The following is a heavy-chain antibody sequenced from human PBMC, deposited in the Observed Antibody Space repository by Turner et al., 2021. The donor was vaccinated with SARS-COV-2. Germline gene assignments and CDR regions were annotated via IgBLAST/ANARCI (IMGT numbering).Heavy chain of an antibody. CDR2: SNPNSGGT. D-gene: IGHD5-18*01. CDR3: ARSRYTYGSYYYYGMDV. Sequence: QVQLVQSGAEVKKPGATVKVSCKAPGYTFTGYYMHLVRQAPGQGREWMGWSNPNSGGTNYAQKFQGKLTMTWDTSISTAYMELSRLRSDDTAVYYCARSRYTYGSYYYYGMDVWGQGTTVTVSS. CDR1: GYTFTGYY. J-gene: IGHJ6*02. V-gene: IGHV1-2*02.